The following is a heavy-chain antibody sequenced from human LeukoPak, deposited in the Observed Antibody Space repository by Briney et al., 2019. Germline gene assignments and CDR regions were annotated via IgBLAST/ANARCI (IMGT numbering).Heavy chain of an antibody. CDR3: ARDVLYDSSGYYSY. D-gene: IGHD3-22*01. CDR1: GFTFSSYG. Sequence: PGGSLRLSCAASGFTFSSYGMHWVRQAPGKGLEWVAFIRYDGSNKYYADSVKGRFTISRDNSKNTLYLQMNSLRAEDTAVYYCARDVLYDSSGYYSYWGQGTLVTVSS. CDR2: IRYDGSNK. V-gene: IGHV3-30*02. J-gene: IGHJ4*02.